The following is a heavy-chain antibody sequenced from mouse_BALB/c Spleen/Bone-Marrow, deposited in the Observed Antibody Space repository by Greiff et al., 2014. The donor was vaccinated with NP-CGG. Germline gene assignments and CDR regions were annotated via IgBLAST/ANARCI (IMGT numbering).Heavy chain of an antibody. CDR1: GFTFTSYW. J-gene: IGHJ4*01. Sequence: QVQLQQSGAELVKPGASVKLSCMASGFTFTSYWIHWVKQRPGQGPEWIGEINPSNGRTNYNEKFKSKATLTEDKSSSTAYMQLSSLTSEDSAVYYCARDGNYRYATDYWGQGTSVTVSS. V-gene: IGHV1S81*02. CDR2: INPSNGRT. D-gene: IGHD2-1*01. CDR3: ARDGNYRYATDY.